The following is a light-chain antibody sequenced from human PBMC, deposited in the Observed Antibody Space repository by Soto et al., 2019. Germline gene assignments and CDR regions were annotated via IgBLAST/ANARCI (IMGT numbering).Light chain of an antibody. J-gene: IGLJ2*01. V-gene: IGLV3-21*04. CDR2: YDS. CDR3: QVWDSSSDHVV. CDR1: NIGSKS. Sequence: ELTQPPSVSVAPGKTARITCGGNNIGSKSVHWYQQKPGQAPVLVIYYDSDRPSGTPERFSGSNSGNTATLTISRVEAGDEADYYCQVWDSSSDHVVFGGGTKLTVL.